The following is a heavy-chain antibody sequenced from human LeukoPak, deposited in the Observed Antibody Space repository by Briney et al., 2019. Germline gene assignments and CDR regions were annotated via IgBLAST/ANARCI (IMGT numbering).Heavy chain of an antibody. V-gene: IGHV3-53*01. J-gene: IGHJ4*02. CDR1: GFTVSSNY. D-gene: IGHD3-22*01. CDR2: IYRGGST. CDR3: ARFLHHYYDSSGYPDY. Sequence: GGSLRLSCAASGFTVSSNYMSWVRQAPGKGLEWVSVIYRGGSTYYADSVKGRFTISRDNSKNTLYLQMNSLRAEDTAVYYCARFLHHYYDSSGYPDYWGQGTLVTVSS.